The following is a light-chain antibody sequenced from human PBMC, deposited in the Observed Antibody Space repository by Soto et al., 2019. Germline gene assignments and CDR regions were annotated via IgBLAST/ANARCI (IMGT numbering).Light chain of an antibody. J-gene: IGLJ3*02. V-gene: IGLV2-11*01. CDR1: SSNVGAYYY. CDR2: DVS. Sequence: QSALTQPRSVSGSPGQSVTISCTGTSSNVGAYYYVSWYQQYPGTAPKLVIYDVSKRPSGVPDRFSGSKSGNSASLTISGLQAEDEADYYCWSFEGSYTGWVFGGGTKLTVL. CDR3: WSFEGSYTGWV.